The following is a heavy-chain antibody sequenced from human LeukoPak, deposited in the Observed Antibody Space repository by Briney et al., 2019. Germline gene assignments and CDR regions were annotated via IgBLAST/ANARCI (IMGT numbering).Heavy chain of an antibody. CDR3: ARDIGSGSDY. J-gene: IGHJ4*02. D-gene: IGHD3-10*01. V-gene: IGHV4-38-2*02. CDR2: IYHSGST. Sequence: SETLSLTCAVSGYSISSGYYWGWIRQPPGKGLEWIGSIYHSGSTYYNPSLKSRVTISVDTSKNQFSLKLNSVTAADTAVYYCARDIGSGSDYWGQGTLVTVSS. CDR1: GYSISSGYY.